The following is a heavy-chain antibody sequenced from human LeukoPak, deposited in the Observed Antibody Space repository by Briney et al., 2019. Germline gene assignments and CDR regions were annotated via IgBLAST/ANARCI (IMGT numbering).Heavy chain of an antibody. V-gene: IGHV1-2*02. Sequence: ASVKVSCKASGYTFTGYYMHWVRQAPGQGLEWMGWINPNSGGTNYAQKFQGRVTMTRDTSISTAYMELSRLRSDDTAVYYCARDLGSDSSPAGDYWGQGTLVTVSS. D-gene: IGHD6-13*01. CDR1: GYTFTGYY. J-gene: IGHJ4*02. CDR2: INPNSGGT. CDR3: ARDLGSDSSPAGDY.